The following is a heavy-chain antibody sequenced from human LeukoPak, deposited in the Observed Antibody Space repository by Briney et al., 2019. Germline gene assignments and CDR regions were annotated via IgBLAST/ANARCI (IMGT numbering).Heavy chain of an antibody. J-gene: IGHJ4*02. CDR2: ISGSGGST. Sequence: GGSLRLSCAASGFTFSSYAMSWVHQAPGKGLEWVSAISGSGGSTYYADSVKGRFTISRDNSKNTLYQQMNSLRAEDTAVYYCAKLPNYYDSSEITFDYWGQGTLVTVSS. CDR3: AKLPNYYDSSEITFDY. CDR1: GFTFSSYA. D-gene: IGHD3-22*01. V-gene: IGHV3-23*01.